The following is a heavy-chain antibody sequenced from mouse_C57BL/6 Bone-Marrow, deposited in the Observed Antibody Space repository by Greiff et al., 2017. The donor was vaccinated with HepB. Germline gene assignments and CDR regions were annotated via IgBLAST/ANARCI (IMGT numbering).Heavy chain of an antibody. CDR1: GYTFTSYG. CDR2: IYPRSGNT. J-gene: IGHJ1*03. Sequence: QVQLQQSGAELARPGASVKLSCKASGYTFTSYGISWVKQRTGQGLEWIGEIYPRSGNTYYNEKFKGKATLTADKSSSKAYMELRSLTSEDSAVYFCARSLHYYGSSSYWYFDVWGTGTTVTVSS. CDR3: ARSLHYYGSSSYWYFDV. V-gene: IGHV1-81*01. D-gene: IGHD1-1*01.